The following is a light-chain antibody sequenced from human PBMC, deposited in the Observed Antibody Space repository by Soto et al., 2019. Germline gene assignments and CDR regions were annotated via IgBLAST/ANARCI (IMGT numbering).Light chain of an antibody. J-gene: IGLJ1*01. CDR1: SSNIGSST. Sequence: QSVLTQPPSASGTPGQRVTISCSGSSSNIGSSTVNWYQQLPGTAPRLLIYTNNQRPSGVPDRFSGSKSDTSASLAISELQSEDEADYYCAAWDDSLNGYVFGTGTKVTV. V-gene: IGLV1-44*01. CDR3: AAWDDSLNGYV. CDR2: TNN.